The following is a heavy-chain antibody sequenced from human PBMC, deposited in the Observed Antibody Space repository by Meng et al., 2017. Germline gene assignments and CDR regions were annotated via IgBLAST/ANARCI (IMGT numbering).Heavy chain of an antibody. CDR2: IYYSGST. CDR1: GGSISSYY. V-gene: IGHV4-59*01. CDR3: ARDRCGYSYGFLYYFNY. D-gene: IGHD5-18*01. J-gene: IGHJ4*02. Sequence: SETLSLTCTVSGGSISSYYWSWIRQPPGKGLEWIGYIYYSGSTNYNPSLKSRVTISVDTSKNQFSLKLSSVTAADTAVYYCARDRCGYSYGFLYYFNYWGQGTLVTVSS.